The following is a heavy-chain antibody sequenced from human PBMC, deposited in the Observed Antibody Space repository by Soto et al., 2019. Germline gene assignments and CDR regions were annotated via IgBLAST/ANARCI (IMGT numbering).Heavy chain of an antibody. V-gene: IGHV3-30*18. J-gene: IGHJ6*02. CDR3: AKDRLRGGFLTTATTNGMDV. D-gene: IGHD1-26*01. CDR2: ISYDGSNK. Sequence: GGSLRLSCAASGFTFSSYGLHWVRQAPGKGLEWVALISYDGSNKYYVDSVKGRFTISRDNSKNTLFLQMNSLRAGDTAVYYCAKDRLRGGFLTTATTNGMDVWGQGTTVTVSS. CDR1: GFTFSSYG.